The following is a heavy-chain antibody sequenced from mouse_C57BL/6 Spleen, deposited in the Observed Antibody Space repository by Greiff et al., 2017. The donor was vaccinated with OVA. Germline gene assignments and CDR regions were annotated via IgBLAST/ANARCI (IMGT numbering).Heavy chain of an antibody. CDR2: IWRGGST. Sequence: QVQLKESGPGLVQPSQSLSITCTVSGFSLTSYGVHWVRQSPGKGLEWLGVIWRGGSTDYNAAFMSRLSITKDNSKSQVFFKMNSLQADDTAIYYCAKIGRSSDEAMDYWGQGTSVTVSS. CDR3: AKIGRSSDEAMDY. J-gene: IGHJ4*01. CDR1: GFSLTSYG. V-gene: IGHV2-5*01.